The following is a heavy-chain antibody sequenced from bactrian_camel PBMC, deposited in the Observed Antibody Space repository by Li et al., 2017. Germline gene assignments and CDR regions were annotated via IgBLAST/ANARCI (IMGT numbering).Heavy chain of an antibody. Sequence: HVQLVESGGGSVRSGGSLRLSCAASGVAFSRYAIHWVRRAPGKGLEWVSTIYTADGRTKSADSVKDRLTMSRDNAKNMLYLQLSSLETGDMAMYHCAKDRGGSKFRSVTYEYNYWGQGTQVTVS. J-gene: IGHJ4*01. CDR1: GVAFSRYA. CDR2: IYTADGRT. V-gene: IGHV3S1*01. D-gene: IGHD2*01. CDR3: AKDRGGSKFRSVTYEYNY.